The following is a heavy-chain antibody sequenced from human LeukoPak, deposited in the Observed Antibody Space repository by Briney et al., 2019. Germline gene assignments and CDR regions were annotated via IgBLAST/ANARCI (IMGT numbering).Heavy chain of an antibody. V-gene: IGHV1-18*04. CDR2: ISAYNGNT. CDR1: GYTFTSYG. D-gene: IGHD3-16*01. Sequence: EASVKVSCKASGYTFTSYGISWVRQGPGQGLEWMGWISAYNGNTNYAQKLQGRVTMTTDTSTSTAYMELRSLRSDDTAVYYCARDAFGGAKAYFDYWGQGTLVTVSS. CDR3: ARDAFGGAKAYFDY. J-gene: IGHJ4*02.